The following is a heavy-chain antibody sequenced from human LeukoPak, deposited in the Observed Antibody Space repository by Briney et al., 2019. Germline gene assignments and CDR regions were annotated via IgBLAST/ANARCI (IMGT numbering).Heavy chain of an antibody. V-gene: IGHV1-69*05. CDR2: IIPIFGSA. D-gene: IGHD2-2*02. CDR3: ASTRYCSSTSCYIKDWFDP. J-gene: IGHJ5*02. Sequence: GASVKVSCKASGGTFSNYAISWVRQAPGQGLEWMGGIIPIFGSASYAQKFQGRVTITTDESTSTAYMELSSLRSEDTAMYYCASTRYCSSTSCYIKDWFDPWGQGTLVTVSS. CDR1: GGTFSNYA.